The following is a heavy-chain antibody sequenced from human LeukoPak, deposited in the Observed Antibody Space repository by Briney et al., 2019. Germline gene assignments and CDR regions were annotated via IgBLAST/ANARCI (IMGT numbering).Heavy chain of an antibody. D-gene: IGHD3-22*01. Sequence: GGSLRLSCAASGFTFDDYAMHWVRQAPGKGLEWVSGISWNSGSIGYADSVKGRFTISRDNAKNSLYPQMNSLRAEDTALYYCAKVSDYYDSSGYFDYWGQGTLVTVSS. J-gene: IGHJ4*02. CDR2: ISWNSGSI. V-gene: IGHV3-9*01. CDR1: GFTFDDYA. CDR3: AKVSDYYDSSGYFDY.